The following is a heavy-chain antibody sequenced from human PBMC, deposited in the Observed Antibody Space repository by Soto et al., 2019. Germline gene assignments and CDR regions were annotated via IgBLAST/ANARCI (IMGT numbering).Heavy chain of an antibody. CDR3: ASIVGDYYYMDV. CDR2: ISAYNGNT. J-gene: IGHJ6*03. CDR1: GYTFTSYG. D-gene: IGHD2-15*01. Sequence: ASVKVSCKASGYTFTSYGISWVRQAPGQGLEWMGWISAYNGNTNYAQKLQGRVTMTTDTSTSTAYMELRSLRSGDTAVYYCASIVGDYYYMDVWGKGTTVTVSS. V-gene: IGHV1-18*01.